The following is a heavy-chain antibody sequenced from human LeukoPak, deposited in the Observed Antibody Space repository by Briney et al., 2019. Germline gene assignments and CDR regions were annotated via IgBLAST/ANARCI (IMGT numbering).Heavy chain of an antibody. D-gene: IGHD6-13*01. V-gene: IGHV5-51*01. CDR2: IYPGDSDT. CDR1: GYSFTSYW. J-gene: IGHJ4*02. Sequence: GESLKVSGKGSGYSFTSYWIGWVRQMPGKGLEWMGIIYPGDSDTRYSPSFQGQVTISADKSISTAYLQWSSLKASDTAMYCCARHRQGGRQQLAFDYWGQGTLVTVSS. CDR3: ARHRQGGRQQLAFDY.